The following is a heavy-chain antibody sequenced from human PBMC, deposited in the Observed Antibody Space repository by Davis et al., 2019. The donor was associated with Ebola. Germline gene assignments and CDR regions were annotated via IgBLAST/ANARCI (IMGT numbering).Heavy chain of an antibody. CDR2: IHHSGST. J-gene: IGHJ4*02. Sequence: MPSETLSLTCPVYGASFSGYYWSWIRQPPGKGLEWIGEIHHSGSTNYNPSLKSRVTISVDTSKNQFSLKLSSVTAADTAVYYCERGLNAYYYDSNGKRFDYWGQGTLVTVSS. CDR3: ERGLNAYYYDSNGKRFDY. CDR1: GASFSGYY. V-gene: IGHV4-34*01. D-gene: IGHD3-22*01.